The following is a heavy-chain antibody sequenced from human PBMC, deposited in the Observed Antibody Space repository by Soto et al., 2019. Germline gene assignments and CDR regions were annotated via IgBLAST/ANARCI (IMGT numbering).Heavy chain of an antibody. D-gene: IGHD3-22*01. J-gene: IGHJ4*02. Sequence: ASVKVSCKASGYTFTSYDINWVRQATGQGLEYLGWMNPNSGNTGYVQKFQGRVTMTRDTSISTAYMELSSLRSEDTAVYYCARDIRCGDYSRGFDYWGQGTQVTVSS. V-gene: IGHV1-8*01. CDR1: GYTFTSYD. CDR2: MNPNSGNT. CDR3: ARDIRCGDYSRGFDY.